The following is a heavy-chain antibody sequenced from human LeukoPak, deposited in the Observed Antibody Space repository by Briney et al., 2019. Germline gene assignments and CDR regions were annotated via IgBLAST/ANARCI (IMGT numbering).Heavy chain of an antibody. J-gene: IGHJ6*03. CDR2: IKQDGSEK. CDR1: GFTFSSYW. Sequence: GGSLRLSCAASGFTFSSYWMSWVRQAPGKGLEWVANIKQDGSEKYYVDSVKGRFTISRDNAKNSLYLQMNSLRAEDTAVYYCAREGYDFLLAADYYYYMDVWGKGTTVTVSS. V-gene: IGHV3-7*01. CDR3: AREGYDFLLAADYYYYMDV. D-gene: IGHD3-3*01.